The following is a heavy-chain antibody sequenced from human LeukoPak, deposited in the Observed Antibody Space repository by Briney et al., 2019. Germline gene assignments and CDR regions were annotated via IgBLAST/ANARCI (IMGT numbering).Heavy chain of an antibody. CDR1: GFAFSSYA. V-gene: IGHV3-30-3*01. CDR3: AKDRDGYNFWYFDY. J-gene: IGHJ4*02. Sequence: GGSLRLSCAASGFAFSSYAMHWVRQAPGKGLEWVAFISYDGSSIYYADSVKGRFTISRDNSKNTLYLQMNSLRAEDTAVYYCAKDRDGYNFWYFDYWGQGTLVTVSS. CDR2: ISYDGSSI. D-gene: IGHD5-24*01.